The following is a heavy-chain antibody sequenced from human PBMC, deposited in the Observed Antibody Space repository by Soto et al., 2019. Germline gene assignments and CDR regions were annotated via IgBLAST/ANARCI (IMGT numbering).Heavy chain of an antibody. V-gene: IGHV4-59*01. J-gene: IGHJ5*02. Sequence: PSETLSLTCTVCGGSISSYYWSWIRQPPGKGLEWIGYISYSGSTNYNPSLKSRVTMSVDTSKSQFSLRLSSVTAADTAVYYCARDRLASTGWPEAWGQGALVTVSS. CDR2: ISYSGST. CDR3: ARDRLASTGWPEA. CDR1: GGSISSYY. D-gene: IGHD3-3*02.